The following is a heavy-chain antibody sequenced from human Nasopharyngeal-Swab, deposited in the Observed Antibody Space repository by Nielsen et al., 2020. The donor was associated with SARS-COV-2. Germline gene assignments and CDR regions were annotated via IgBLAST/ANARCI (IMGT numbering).Heavy chain of an antibody. V-gene: IGHV4-39*01. CDR2: IYYSGST. D-gene: IGHD3-10*01. CDR1: GGSISSSSYY. Sequence: SETLSLTCTVSGGSISSSSYYWDWIRQPPGKGLEWIGSIYYSGSTYYNPSLKSRVTISVDTSKNHFSLKLSSVTAADTAVYYCARTPSAYYYGSGPYYFDYWGQGTLVTVSS. J-gene: IGHJ4*02. CDR3: ARTPSAYYYGSGPYYFDY.